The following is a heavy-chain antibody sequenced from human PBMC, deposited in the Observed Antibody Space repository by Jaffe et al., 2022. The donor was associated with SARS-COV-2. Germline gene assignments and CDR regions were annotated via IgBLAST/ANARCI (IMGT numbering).Heavy chain of an antibody. CDR2: SRRKVNSYTT. V-gene: IGHV3-72*01. Sequence: EVQLVASGGGLVQPGGSLRLSCAASGFTFSDHYMDWVRQTPGKGLEWVGRSRRKVNSYTTEYAASVKGRFSISRDELRNSVFLQMNSLKTEDTAVYYCTRDDSSGYPDFWGQGTLVTVSS. J-gene: IGHJ4*02. D-gene: IGHD3-22*01. CDR1: GFTFSDHY. CDR3: TRDDSSGYPDF.